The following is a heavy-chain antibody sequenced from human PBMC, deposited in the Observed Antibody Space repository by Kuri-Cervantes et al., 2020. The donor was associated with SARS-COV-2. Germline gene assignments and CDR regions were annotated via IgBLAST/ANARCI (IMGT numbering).Heavy chain of an antibody. Sequence: SETLSLTCTVSGGSVSSGSYYWSWIRQPPGKGLERIGYSYYSGFTYYNPSLKSRFTISVDTSKNQFSLKLSSVTAADTAVYYCARHQAIVGATGGWFDPWGQGTLVTVSS. V-gene: IGHV4-30-4*08. CDR3: ARHQAIVGATGGWFDP. CDR2: SYYSGFT. J-gene: IGHJ5*01. CDR1: GGSVSSGSYY. D-gene: IGHD1-26*01.